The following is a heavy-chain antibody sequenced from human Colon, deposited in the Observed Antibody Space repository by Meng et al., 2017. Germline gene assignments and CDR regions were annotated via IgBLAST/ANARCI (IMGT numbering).Heavy chain of an antibody. CDR3: AREVVVAGTRNWLDP. D-gene: IGHD6-19*01. J-gene: IGHJ5*02. CDR2: IYYSGST. CDR1: GGSIRSGGYY. V-gene: IGHV4-31*03. Sequence: VPLQESGPGLVKPSQTLSLTCTVSGGSIRSGGYYWSWIRQHPGKGLEWIGYIYYSGSTYYNPSLKSRVTISVDKSKNQFSLNMTSVTAADTAVYYCAREVVVAGTRNWLDPWGQGILVTVSS.